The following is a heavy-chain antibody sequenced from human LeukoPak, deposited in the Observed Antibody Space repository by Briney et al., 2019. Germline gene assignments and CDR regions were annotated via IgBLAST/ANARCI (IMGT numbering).Heavy chain of an antibody. CDR2: INPNSGGT. Sequence: ASVKVSCKASGYTFTGYYMHWVRQAPGQGLEWLGWINPNSGGTNYAQKFQGRVTMTRDTSISTAYMELSRLRSDDTAVYYCAREGSSSGWYNYWGQGTLVTVSS. CDR3: AREGSSSGWYNY. CDR1: GYTFTGYY. D-gene: IGHD6-19*01. V-gene: IGHV1-2*02. J-gene: IGHJ4*02.